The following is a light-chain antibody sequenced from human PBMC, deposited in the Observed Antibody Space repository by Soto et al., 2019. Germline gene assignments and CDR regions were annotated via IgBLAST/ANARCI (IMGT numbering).Light chain of an antibody. J-gene: IGKJ2*01. V-gene: IGKV3-15*01. CDR1: QGVGTN. CDR3: QQYNNWPLYS. CDR2: AAS. Sequence: EIVMTQSPGTLSVSPGERATLSCRASQGVGTNLAWYQQRPGQAPRLLIYAASTRATGIPARFSGRGSGTEFTLPISSLLSEDFALYFCQQYNNWPLYSFGQGTKLEIK.